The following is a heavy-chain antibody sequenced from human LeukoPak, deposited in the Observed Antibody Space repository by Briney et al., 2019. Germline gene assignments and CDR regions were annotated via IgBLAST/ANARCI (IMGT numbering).Heavy chain of an antibody. CDR2: ISSSSSTI. D-gene: IGHD3-3*01. J-gene: IGHJ4*02. CDR1: GFTLSSYS. V-gene: IGHV3-48*01. CDR3: AREHRNLLRFLEWSPSFDY. Sequence: TGGSLRLSCAASGFTLSSYSMNWVRQAPGKGLEWVSYISSSSSTIYYADSMKGRFTISRDNAKNSLYLQMNSLRAEDTAVYYCAREHRNLLRFLEWSPSFDYWGQGTLVTVSS.